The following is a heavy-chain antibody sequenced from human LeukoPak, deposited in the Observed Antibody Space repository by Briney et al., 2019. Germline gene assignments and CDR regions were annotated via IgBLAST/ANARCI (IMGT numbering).Heavy chain of an antibody. Sequence: GRSLRLSCAASGFTFSTYGMHWVRQAPGKGLEWVAIIWYDGSNKYYADSVKGRFTISRDNSKNTLYLQMNSLRAEDTAVYYCARDRSYSSGCYGGSLDYWGQGTLVTVSS. D-gene: IGHD3-22*01. CDR2: IWYDGSNK. CDR3: ARDRSYSSGCYGGSLDY. CDR1: GFTFSTYG. V-gene: IGHV3-33*01. J-gene: IGHJ4*02.